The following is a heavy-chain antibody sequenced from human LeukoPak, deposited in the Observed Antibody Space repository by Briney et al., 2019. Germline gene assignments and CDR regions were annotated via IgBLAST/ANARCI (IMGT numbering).Heavy chain of an antibody. CDR3: SEGYFEPFDH. J-gene: IGHJ4*02. CDR2: LSYTGKT. Sequence: PSETLSLTCNVSGVSVSTSHWNWIRQRPGKGLEWIGCLSYTGKTDYNPSLKSRVSISLGSSNNRFSLKLTSVTAADTAVYYCSEGYFEPFDHWGQGILVTVSS. V-gene: IGHV4-59*02. D-gene: IGHD2/OR15-2a*01. CDR1: GVSVSTSH.